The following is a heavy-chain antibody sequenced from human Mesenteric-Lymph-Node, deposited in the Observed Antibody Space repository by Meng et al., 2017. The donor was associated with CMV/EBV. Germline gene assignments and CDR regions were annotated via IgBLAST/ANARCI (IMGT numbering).Heavy chain of an antibody. J-gene: IGHJ4*02. CDR2: IYYSGST. CDR1: GGSISSGGYY. CDR3: ARIRNRYSGYDEVN. V-gene: IGHV4-31*02. Sequence: SGGSISSGGYYWSWIRQHPGKGLEWIGYIYYSGSTYYNPSLKSRVTISVDTSKNQFSLKLSSVTAADTAVYYCARIRNRYSGYDEVNWGQGILVTVSS. D-gene: IGHD5-12*01.